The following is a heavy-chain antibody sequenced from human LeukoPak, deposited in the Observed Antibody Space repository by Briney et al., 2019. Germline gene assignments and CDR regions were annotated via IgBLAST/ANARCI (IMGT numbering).Heavy chain of an antibody. V-gene: IGHV3-21*01. J-gene: IGHJ1*01. D-gene: IGHD1-1*01. CDR1: GFTFSDYS. CDR3: VRDLMGAGGTTAYFHH. Sequence: PGGSLRLSCAASGFTFSDYSMNWVRQAPGKGLEWVSSISRWSRHLYYAGSVKGRFTISRDNAKNSLYLQMNSLRAEDMAVYYCVRDLMGAGGTTAYFHHWGQGTLVTVSS. CDR2: ISRWSRHL.